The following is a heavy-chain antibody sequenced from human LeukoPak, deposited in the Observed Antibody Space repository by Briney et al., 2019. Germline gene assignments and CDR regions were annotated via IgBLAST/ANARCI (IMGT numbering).Heavy chain of an antibody. J-gene: IGHJ4*02. Sequence: GGSLRLSCAVSGFTFSSYAMSWVRQAPGKGLEWVSAISGSGGSTYYADSVKGRFTISRDNSKNTLYLQMNSLRAEDTAVYYCAKASDYGGNLFDYWGQGTLVTVSS. V-gene: IGHV3-23*01. CDR2: ISGSGGST. CDR1: GFTFSSYA. D-gene: IGHD4-23*01. CDR3: AKASDYGGNLFDY.